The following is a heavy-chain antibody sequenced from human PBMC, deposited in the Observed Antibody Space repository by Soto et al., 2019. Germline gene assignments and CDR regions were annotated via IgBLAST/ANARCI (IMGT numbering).Heavy chain of an antibody. CDR3: AKRSLRRLRFVETH. Sequence: QVQLQESGPGLVKPSGILSLTCAVSGDSMTNTNWWSWVRQPPGKGLEWIGEIYHSGSTNYNPSLRSRVTMSVDKSKNQFSLNLTSVTAADTAVYYCAKRSLRRLRFVETHWGQGTLVTVSS. CDR1: GDSMTNTNW. V-gene: IGHV4-4*02. J-gene: IGHJ4*02. CDR2: IYHSGST. D-gene: IGHD3-3*01.